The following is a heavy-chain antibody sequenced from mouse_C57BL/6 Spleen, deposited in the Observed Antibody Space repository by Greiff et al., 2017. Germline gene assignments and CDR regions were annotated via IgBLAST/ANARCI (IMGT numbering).Heavy chain of an antibody. CDR2: IRNKANGYTT. CDR1: GFTFTDYY. V-gene: IGHV7-3*01. CDR3: AREAWFYYAMDY. Sequence: EVKLMESGGGLVQPGGSLSLSCAASGFTFTDYYMSWVRQPPGKALEWLGFIRNKANGYTTEYSASVKGRFTISRDNSQSILYLQMNALRAEDSATYYCAREAWFYYAMDYWGQGTSVTVSS. J-gene: IGHJ4*01. D-gene: IGHD1-1*02.